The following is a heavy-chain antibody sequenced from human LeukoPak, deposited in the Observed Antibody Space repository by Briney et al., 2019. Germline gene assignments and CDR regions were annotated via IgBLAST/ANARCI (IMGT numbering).Heavy chain of an antibody. D-gene: IGHD3-16*01. CDR3: ARRRGELYYFDY. CDR2: IYYSGST. Sequence: SQTLPLTCTVSGGFISSGGYYWSWLRQHPGKGLEWIGYIYYSGSTYYNPSLKSRVTISVDTSKNQFSLKLSSVTAADTAVYYCARRRGELYYFDYWGQGTLVTVSS. CDR1: GGFISSGGYY. J-gene: IGHJ4*02. V-gene: IGHV4-31*03.